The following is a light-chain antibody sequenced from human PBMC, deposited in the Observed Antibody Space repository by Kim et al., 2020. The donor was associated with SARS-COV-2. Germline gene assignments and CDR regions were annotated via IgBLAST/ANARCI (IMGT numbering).Light chain of an antibody. Sequence: PASISCRSSPGLLHINFNHFLDWYLQKPGQSPQLLIYLGSNRASGVPDRFSGSGSGTDFTLKISSVEAEDVGVYYCMQALQSPWTFGQGTKVDIK. CDR2: LGS. CDR1: PGLLHINFNHF. V-gene: IGKV2-28*01. CDR3: MQALQSPWT. J-gene: IGKJ1*01.